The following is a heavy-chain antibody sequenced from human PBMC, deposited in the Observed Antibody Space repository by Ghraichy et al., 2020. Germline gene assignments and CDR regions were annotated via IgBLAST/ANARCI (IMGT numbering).Heavy chain of an antibody. Sequence: ASVKVSCKASGYTFSTYGISWVRQAPGQGLEWVGWISGYNGNTNYAQKFQVRVNMTTDTSTSTAYMELGSLRSDDTAVYYCARYHYGSGSYVNRYYYYGMDVWGQGTTVTVSS. CDR2: ISGYNGNT. V-gene: IGHV1-18*01. CDR1: GYTFSTYG. D-gene: IGHD3-10*01. CDR3: ARYHYGSGSYVNRYYYYGMDV. J-gene: IGHJ6*02.